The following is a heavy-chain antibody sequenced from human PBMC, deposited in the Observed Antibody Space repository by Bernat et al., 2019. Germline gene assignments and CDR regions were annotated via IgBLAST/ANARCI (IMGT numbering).Heavy chain of an antibody. CDR1: GFTFSDYY. CDR3: ARDRGITMVRGGRDYGMDV. J-gene: IGHJ6*02. Sequence: QVQLVESGGGLVKPGGSLRLSCAASGFTFSDYYMSWIRQAPGKGLEWVSYISSSSYTNYADSVKGRFTISRDNAKNSLYLQMNSLRAEDTAVYYCARDRGITMVRGGRDYGMDVWGQGTTVTVSS. D-gene: IGHD3-10*01. V-gene: IGHV3-11*05. CDR2: ISSSSYT.